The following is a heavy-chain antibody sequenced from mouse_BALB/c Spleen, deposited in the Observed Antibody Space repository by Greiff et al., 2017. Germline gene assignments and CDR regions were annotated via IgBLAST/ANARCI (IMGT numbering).Heavy chain of an antibody. Sequence: DVHLVESGGGLVQPGGSRKLSCAASGFTFSSFGMHWVRQAPEKGLEWVAYISSGSSTIYYADTVKGRFTISRDNPKNTLFLQMTSLRSEDTAMYYCARDDPAWFAYWGQGTLVTVSA. CDR3: ARDDPAWFAY. CDR1: GFTFSSFG. CDR2: ISSGSSTI. J-gene: IGHJ3*01. V-gene: IGHV5-17*02.